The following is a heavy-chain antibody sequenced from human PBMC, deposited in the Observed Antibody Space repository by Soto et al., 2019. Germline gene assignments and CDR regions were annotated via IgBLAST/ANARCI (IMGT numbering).Heavy chain of an antibody. Sequence: QVQLVQSGAEVRKPGASVKVSCKASGYTFTNYAMHWVRQAPGQGLEWMGWINAGNGNTKYSQKFQGRVTITRDTSASTAHMEVASLRSDDTAVYYCARLGVEAVAADNWGQGTLVTVSS. CDR3: ARLGVEAVAADN. J-gene: IGHJ4*02. D-gene: IGHD6-19*01. CDR1: GYTFTNYA. CDR2: INAGNGNT. V-gene: IGHV1-3*01.